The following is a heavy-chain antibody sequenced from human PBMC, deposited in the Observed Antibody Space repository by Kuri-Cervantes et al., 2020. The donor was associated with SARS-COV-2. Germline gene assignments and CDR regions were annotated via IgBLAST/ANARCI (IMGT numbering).Heavy chain of an antibody. V-gene: IGHV3-30-3*01. J-gene: IGHJ4*02. D-gene: IGHD2-2*02. CDR1: GFTFISYA. CDR3: ASPEVAIRG. CDR2: ISYDGSNK. Sequence: GESLKISCAASGFTFISYAMHWVRQAPGKGLEWVAVISYDGSNKYFAESVKDRFTISRDNSKNTLYLQMSSLRAEDTAMYYCASPEVAIRGWGQGTLVTVSS.